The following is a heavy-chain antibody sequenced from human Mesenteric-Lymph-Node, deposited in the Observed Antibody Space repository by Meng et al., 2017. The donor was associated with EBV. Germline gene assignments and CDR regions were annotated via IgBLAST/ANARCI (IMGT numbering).Heavy chain of an antibody. Sequence: GQLVESGGGLVQPGGSLRLSCAASGFTFSHYVMSWVRQAPGKGLEWIGYIYYSGRTNYSPSLKSRVTISVDTSKNQFSLKLTSVTAADTALYYCATGGILGGFGTWGQGALVTVSS. V-gene: IGHV4-59*01. CDR1: GFTFSHYV. CDR2: IYYSGRT. D-gene: IGHD3-16*01. J-gene: IGHJ5*02. CDR3: ATGGILGGFGT.